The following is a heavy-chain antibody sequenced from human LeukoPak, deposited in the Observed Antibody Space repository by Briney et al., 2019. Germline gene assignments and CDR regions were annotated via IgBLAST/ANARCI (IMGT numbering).Heavy chain of an antibody. CDR2: IYSAKTT. D-gene: IGHD3-22*01. J-gene: IGHJ1*01. Sequence: PSETLSLTCTVSGASISRSYWSWIRQFPGKELQWIGYIYSAKTTIYNPSLNSRATISADTSNNRVSLHLTSVTAADTAVYFCAREVFKSSPQYDSQWGQGTLATVTS. CDR1: GASISRSY. CDR3: AREVFKSSPQYDSQ. V-gene: IGHV4-4*08.